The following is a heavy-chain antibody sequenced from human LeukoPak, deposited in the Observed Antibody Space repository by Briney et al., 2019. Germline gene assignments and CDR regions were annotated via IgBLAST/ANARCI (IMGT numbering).Heavy chain of an antibody. CDR1: GFTVSSNY. D-gene: IGHD5-24*01. J-gene: IGHJ4*02. CDR2: IYSGGST. V-gene: IGHV3-66*02. CDR3: ARDLDGYNYFDY. Sequence: GGSLRLSCAASGFTVSSNYMGWVRQAPGKGLEWVSVIYSGGSTYYADSVKGRFTISRDNSKNTLYLQMNSLRAEDTAVYYCARDLDGYNYFDYWGQGTLVTVSS.